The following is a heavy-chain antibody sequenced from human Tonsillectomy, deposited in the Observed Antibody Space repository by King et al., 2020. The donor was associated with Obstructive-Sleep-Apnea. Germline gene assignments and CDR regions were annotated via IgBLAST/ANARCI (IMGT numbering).Heavy chain of an antibody. D-gene: IGHD4-11*01. CDR1: GYTFTSYY. V-gene: IGHV1-46*03. CDR2: INPSGGSR. CDR3: ARDHRTVSTTYYYGMDV. J-gene: IGHJ6*02. Sequence: QLVQSGAEVKKPEASVKVSCKASGYTFTSYYMHWVRQAPGQGLEWMGIINPSGGSRSYAQKFQGRLTMTRDTSTSTVYMELSSLRSEDTAVYYCARDHRTVSTTYYYGMDVWGQGTTVTVSS.